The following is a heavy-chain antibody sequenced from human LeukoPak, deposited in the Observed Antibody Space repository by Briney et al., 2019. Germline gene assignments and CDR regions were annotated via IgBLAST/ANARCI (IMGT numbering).Heavy chain of an antibody. V-gene: IGHV3-23*01. CDR3: AKASRASCSGAFCYHFDS. CDR2: FSGGVSTT. D-gene: IGHD2-15*01. J-gene: IGHJ4*02. Sequence: GSLLLSCSASGFTFNSYAMSGVRQAPGKGLEGGSTFSGGVSTTCHADSVRGRFTISRDNSKNKGYLQMNSLRAEDTAVYYCAKASRASCSGAFCYHFDSWGPGTLVTVSS. CDR1: GFTFNSYA.